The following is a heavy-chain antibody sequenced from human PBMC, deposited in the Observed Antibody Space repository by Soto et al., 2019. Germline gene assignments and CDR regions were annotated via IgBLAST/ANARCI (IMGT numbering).Heavy chain of an antibody. D-gene: IGHD5-18*01. CDR1: GYIFTNND. V-gene: IGHV1-8*01. CDR2: MNPGSGDT. Sequence: GASVKVSWKASGYIFTNNDVSWVRQATGQGLEWMGWMNPGSGDTGYAQKFQGRVTMTRNISIATAYMELRSLRADDTAIYYCARMASFGSLNWFDPWGQGTLVTVSS. CDR3: ARMASFGSLNWFDP. J-gene: IGHJ5*02.